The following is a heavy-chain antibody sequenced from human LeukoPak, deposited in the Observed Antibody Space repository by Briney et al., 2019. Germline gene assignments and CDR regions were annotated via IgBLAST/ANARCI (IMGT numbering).Heavy chain of an antibody. V-gene: IGHV1-24*01. Sequence: GASVKVSCKVSGYTLTEFSMHWVRQAPGKGLEWMGGFDPEDGETIYAQKFQGRVTMTEDTSTDTAYIELSSLRSEDTAVYYCATLLYCSGGSCYVDDAFDIWGQGTMVTVSS. CDR3: ATLLYCSGGSCYVDDAFDI. J-gene: IGHJ3*02. CDR2: FDPEDGET. CDR1: GYTLTEFS. D-gene: IGHD2-15*01.